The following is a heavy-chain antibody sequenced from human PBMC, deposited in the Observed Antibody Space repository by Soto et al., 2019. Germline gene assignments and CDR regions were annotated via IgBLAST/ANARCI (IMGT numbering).Heavy chain of an antibody. CDR3: ARGLQFSEWLLTGYYYYGMDV. D-gene: IGHD3-3*01. CDR2: MNPNSGNT. V-gene: IGHV1-8*01. Sequence: QVQLVQSGAEVKKSGASVKVSCKASGYTFTSYDINWVRQATGQGLEWMGWMNPNSGNTGYAQKFQGRVTMTRNTSISTAYMELSSLRSEDTAVYYCARGLQFSEWLLTGYYYYGMDVWGQGTTVTVSS. CDR1: GYTFTSYD. J-gene: IGHJ6*02.